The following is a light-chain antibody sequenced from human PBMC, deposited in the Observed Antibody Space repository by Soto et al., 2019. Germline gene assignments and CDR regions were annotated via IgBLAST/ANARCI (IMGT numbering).Light chain of an antibody. V-gene: IGLV2-14*01. J-gene: IGLJ1*01. CDR3: NSYTSSNTLV. CDR1: SSDVGGYNY. Sequence: QSALTQPASVSGSPGQSITISCTGTSSDVGGYNYVSWYQQYPGKAPKLLMYVVDNRPSGVSNRFSGSKSGNTASLTISGLQSEDEAEYFCNSYTSSNTLVFGTGTKLTVL. CDR2: VVD.